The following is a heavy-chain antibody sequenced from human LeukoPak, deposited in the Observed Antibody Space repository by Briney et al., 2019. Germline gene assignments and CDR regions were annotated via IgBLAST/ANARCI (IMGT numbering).Heavy chain of an antibody. CDR1: GFTFSSYS. CDR3: ARDTYYYDSSGYYYLSYYYYYYGMDV. D-gene: IGHD3-22*01. CDR2: ISSSSSYI. J-gene: IGHJ6*02. V-gene: IGHV3-21*01. Sequence: GGSLRLSCAASGFTFSSYSMNWVRQAPGKGLEWVSSISSSSSYIYYADSVKGRFTISRDNAKNLLYLQMNSLRAEDTAVYYCARDTYYYDSSGYYYLSYYYYYYGMDVWGQGTTVTVSS.